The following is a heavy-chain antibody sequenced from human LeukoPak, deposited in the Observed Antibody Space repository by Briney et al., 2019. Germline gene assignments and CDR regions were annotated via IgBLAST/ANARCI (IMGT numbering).Heavy chain of an antibody. V-gene: IGHV1-24*01. D-gene: IGHD3-9*01. CDR1: GDTLTELS. Sequence: ASVKVSCKVSGDTLTELSTHWVRQAPGKGLEWMGGFDPEHGEMIYAQKLQGRVPMTEDRSTDTAYMELSSLRSEDTAVYYCATGGPWDLLKYWGQGTLVTVSS. J-gene: IGHJ4*02. CDR3: ATGGPWDLLKY. CDR2: FDPEHGEM.